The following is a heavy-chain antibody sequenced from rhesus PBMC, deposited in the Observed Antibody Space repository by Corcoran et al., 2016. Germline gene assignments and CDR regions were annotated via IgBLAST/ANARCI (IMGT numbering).Heavy chain of an antibody. J-gene: IGHJ4*01. D-gene: IGHD5-24*01. CDR2: ISNGGGST. V-gene: IGHV3-178*01. CDR1: GFTFSDYY. CDR3: GREGGGYPDY. Sequence: EVQLVESGGGLAKPGGSLRLPCAASGFTFSDYYMDWVRQAPGKGLEWVSRISNGGGSTWYADSVEGRITILRENAKNTLYLTMNSREAEDTAGYYCGREGGGYPDYWGQGVLVTVSS.